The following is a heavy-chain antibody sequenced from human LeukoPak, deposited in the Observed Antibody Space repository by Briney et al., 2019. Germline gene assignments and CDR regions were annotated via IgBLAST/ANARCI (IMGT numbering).Heavy chain of an antibody. V-gene: IGHV4-31*03. CDR3: ARSPRFLEWLNRFDY. J-gene: IGHJ4*02. CDR1: GGAISSGGYY. Sequence: PSESLSLTCSVSGGAISSGGYYWSWIHQHPGKGLEWIGYIYYSGSTYYNPSLKSRVTISVDTSKNQFSLKLSSVTAADTAVYYCARSPRFLEWLNRFDYWGQGTLVTVSS. D-gene: IGHD3-3*01. CDR2: IYYSGST.